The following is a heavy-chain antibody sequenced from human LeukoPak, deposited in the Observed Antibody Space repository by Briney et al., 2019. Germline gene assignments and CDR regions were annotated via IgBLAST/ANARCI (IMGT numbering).Heavy chain of an antibody. J-gene: IGHJ4*02. Sequence: SETLSLTCSVSGVSVGSAGYYWSWIRQPPGGGLEWIGYIYYISNTNYNPSLKSRVTMSLNPSGNQFSLKLDSVTAADTAMYYCARTQSQSGSYRYYFGYWGQGTLVTVSS. D-gene: IGHD1-26*01. CDR3: ARTQSQSGSYRYYFGY. V-gene: IGHV4-61*08. CDR1: GVSVGSAGYY. CDR2: IYYISNT.